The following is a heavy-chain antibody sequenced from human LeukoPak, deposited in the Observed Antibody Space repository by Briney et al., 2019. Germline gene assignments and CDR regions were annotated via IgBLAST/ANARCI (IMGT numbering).Heavy chain of an antibody. CDR1: GFTFSSYA. Sequence: GGSLRLSCAASGFTFSSYAMSWVRQAPGKGLEWVSAISGSGGSTYYADSAKGRFTISRDNSKNTLYLQMNSLRAEDTAVYYCAKGGRVVPAARYYFDYWGQGTLVTVSS. J-gene: IGHJ4*02. CDR3: AKGGRVVPAARYYFDY. D-gene: IGHD2-2*01. CDR2: ISGSGGST. V-gene: IGHV3-23*01.